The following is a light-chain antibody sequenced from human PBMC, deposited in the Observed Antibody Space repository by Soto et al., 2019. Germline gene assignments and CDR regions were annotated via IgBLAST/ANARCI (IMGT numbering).Light chain of an antibody. CDR2: EVN. CDR3: SSYTSTSTV. J-gene: IGLJ2*01. CDR1: SNDIGIYNY. Sequence: QSVLTQPASVSGSPGQSISISRTGTSNDIGIYNYVSWYQQYPGKAPKLLIYEVNNRLSGVSNRFSGSKSGNTASLTISGLQAEDEAFYYCSSYTSTSTVFGGGTKLTVL. V-gene: IGLV2-14*01.